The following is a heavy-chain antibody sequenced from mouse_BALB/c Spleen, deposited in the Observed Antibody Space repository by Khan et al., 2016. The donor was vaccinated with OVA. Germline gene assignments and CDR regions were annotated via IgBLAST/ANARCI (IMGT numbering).Heavy chain of an antibody. Sequence: EVELVESGGGLVQPGGSRKLSCAASGFTFSGFGMHWVRQAPEKGLEWVAYISSGSSTIYYADTVKGRFTISRDNPKNTLFLQMTSLRSEDTAMYYCARRDSFDYWGQGTTLTVSA. V-gene: IGHV5-17*02. J-gene: IGHJ2*01. CDR1: GFTFSGFG. CDR3: ARRDSFDY. CDR2: ISSGSSTI.